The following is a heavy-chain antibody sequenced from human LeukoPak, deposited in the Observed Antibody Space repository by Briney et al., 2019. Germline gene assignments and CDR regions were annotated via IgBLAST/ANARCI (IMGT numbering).Heavy chain of an antibody. D-gene: IGHD5-18*01. Sequence: GGSLRLSCAASGFSFSVFWMHWVRQAPGKGPVWVSRIKTDGSITNYADSVKGRFTISRDNAKNTLYLQMNSLRAEDTAVYYCARAWTGYSYGDYWGQGTLVTVSS. CDR3: ARAWTGYSYGDY. J-gene: IGHJ4*02. CDR2: IKTDGSIT. CDR1: GFSFSVFW. V-gene: IGHV3-74*01.